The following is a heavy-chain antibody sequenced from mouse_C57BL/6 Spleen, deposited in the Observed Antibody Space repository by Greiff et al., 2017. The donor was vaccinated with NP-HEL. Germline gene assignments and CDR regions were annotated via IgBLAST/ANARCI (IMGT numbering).Heavy chain of an antibody. CDR3: ASPWDGFAY. CDR1: GYTFTSYG. J-gene: IGHJ3*01. Sequence: QVQLQQSGAELARPGASVKLSCKASGYTFTSYGISWVKQRTGQGLEWIGEIYPRSGNTYYNEKFKGKATLTADKSSSTAYMELRSLTSEDSAVYFCASPWDGFAYWGQGTLVTVSA. CDR2: IYPRSGNT. D-gene: IGHD4-1*01. V-gene: IGHV1-81*01.